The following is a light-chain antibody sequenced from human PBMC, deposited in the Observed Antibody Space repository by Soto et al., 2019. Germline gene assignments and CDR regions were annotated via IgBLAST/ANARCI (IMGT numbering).Light chain of an antibody. CDR3: AAWHSSLSGWV. V-gene: IGLV1-51*02. J-gene: IGLJ3*02. CDR2: END. CDR1: SSNIGNNY. Sequence: QSALTQPPSVSAAPGQKVTISCSGSSSNIGNNYVSWYQQLPGTAPKLLIYENDKRPSGIPDRFSGSKSGTSATLGITGLQTGDEADYYFAAWHSSLSGWVFGGGTKLTV.